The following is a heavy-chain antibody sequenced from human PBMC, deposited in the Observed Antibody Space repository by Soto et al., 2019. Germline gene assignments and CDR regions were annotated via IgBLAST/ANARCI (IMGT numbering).Heavy chain of an antibody. Sequence: EVQLVESGGGLVQPGGSLRLSCAASGFTFSDHYMDWVRQAPGKGLEWVGRIRNKANSYTTEYAASVKGRFTISRDDSKNSLVLQMNSLKPEDTAMYYCASWECSGGRCYSDYWGQGTLVTVSS. D-gene: IGHD2-15*01. CDR2: IRNKANSYTT. CDR1: GFTFSDHY. V-gene: IGHV3-72*01. CDR3: ASWECSGGRCYSDY. J-gene: IGHJ4*02.